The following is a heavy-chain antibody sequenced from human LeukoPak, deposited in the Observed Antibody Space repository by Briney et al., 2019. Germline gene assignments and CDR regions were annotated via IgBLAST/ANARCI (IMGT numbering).Heavy chain of an antibody. CDR2: ISSSSSYI. J-gene: IGHJ4*02. CDR1: GFTFSSYS. CDR3: ARGRHYYDSGGETLDY. Sequence: PGGSLRLSCAASGFTFSSYSMNWVRQAPGKGLEWVSSISSSSSYIYYADSVKGRFTISRDNAKNSLYLQMNSLRAEDTAVYYCARGRHYYDSGGETLDYWGQGTLVTVSS. V-gene: IGHV3-21*01. D-gene: IGHD3-22*01.